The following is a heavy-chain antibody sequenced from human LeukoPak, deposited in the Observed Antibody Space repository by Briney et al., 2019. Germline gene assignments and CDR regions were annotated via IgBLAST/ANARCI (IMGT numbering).Heavy chain of an antibody. CDR3: ARDKGGSYVYYGMDV. CDR1: GGSISSYY. D-gene: IGHD1-26*01. CDR2: IYYSGST. J-gene: IGHJ6*02. Sequence: NPSETLSLTCTVSGGSISSYYWSWIRQPPGRGLEWIGYIYYSGSTNYNPSLKSRVTISVDTSKNQFSLKLSSVTAADTAVYYCARDKGGSYVYYGMDVWGQGTTVTVSS. V-gene: IGHV4-59*01.